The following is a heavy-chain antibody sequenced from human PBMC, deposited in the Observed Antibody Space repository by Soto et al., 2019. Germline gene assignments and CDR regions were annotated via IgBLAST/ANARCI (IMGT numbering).Heavy chain of an antibody. J-gene: IGHJ4*02. D-gene: IGHD4-17*01. Sequence: GASVKVPCKASEGTFSSYAISWVRQATGQGLEWMGGIIPIFGTANYAQKFQGRVTITADESTSTAYMELSSLRSEDTAVYYCAMVPFPPDYGDYFDYWGQGTLVTVSS. CDR1: EGTFSSYA. CDR3: AMVPFPPDYGDYFDY. V-gene: IGHV1-69*13. CDR2: IIPIFGTA.